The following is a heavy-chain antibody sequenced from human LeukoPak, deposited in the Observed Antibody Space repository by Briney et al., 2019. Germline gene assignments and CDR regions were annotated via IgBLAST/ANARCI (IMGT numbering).Heavy chain of an antibody. CDR3: ASGSSGYDP. CDR2: IYSSGTT. CDR1: GGSISNYY. Sequence: SETLSLTRTVSGGSISNYYWSWIRQPAGKGLEWIGRIYSSGTTIYNPSLKSRVTMSVDTSKNQFSLKLSSVTAADTAVYFRASGSSGYDPWGQGTLVTVSS. J-gene: IGHJ5*02. D-gene: IGHD5-12*01. V-gene: IGHV4-4*07.